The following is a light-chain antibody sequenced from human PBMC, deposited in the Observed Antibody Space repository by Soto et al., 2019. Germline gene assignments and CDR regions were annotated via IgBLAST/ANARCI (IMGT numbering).Light chain of an antibody. CDR1: SSDVGAYNW. CDR3: CSYAGSYPVV. V-gene: IGLV2-11*01. J-gene: IGLJ3*02. CDR2: DVT. Sequence: QSALTQPRSVSGSPGQSVTISCAGTSSDVGAYNWVSWYQQHPGKVPKLIIYDVTRRPSGVPDRFSGSKSGNTASLTISGLQADDEADYYCCSYAGSYPVVFGGGTKLTVL.